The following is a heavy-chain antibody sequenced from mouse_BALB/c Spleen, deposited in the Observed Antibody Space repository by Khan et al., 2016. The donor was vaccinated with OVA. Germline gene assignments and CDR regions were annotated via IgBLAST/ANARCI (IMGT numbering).Heavy chain of an antibody. J-gene: IGHJ3*01. CDR1: GYTFTSYW. CDR3: ARGYFGNYECAY. V-gene: IGHV1S132*01. Sequence: QVQLKQSGAELVKPGASVKLSCKTSGYTFTSYWIQWVKQRPGQGLGWIGQIFPGTGTTYYNENFKGKATLTVDTSSSTAYMQLSSLTSEDSAVYFWARGYFGNYECAYWGQGTLVTVSP. CDR2: IFPGTGTT. D-gene: IGHD2-1*01.